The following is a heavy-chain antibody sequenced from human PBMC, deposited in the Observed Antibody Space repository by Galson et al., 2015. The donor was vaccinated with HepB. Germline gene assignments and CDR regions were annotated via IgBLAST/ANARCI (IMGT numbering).Heavy chain of an antibody. CDR2: IYYSGST. Sequence: QVQLQESGPGLVKPSETLSLTCTVSGGSISSYYWSWIRQPPGKGLEWIGYIYYSGSTNYNPSLKSRVTISVDTSKNQFSLKLSSVTAADTAVYYCARAQRGDWWGYYFDYWGQGTLVTVSS. V-gene: IGHV4-59*01. J-gene: IGHJ4*02. D-gene: IGHD2-15*01. CDR3: ARAQRGDWWGYYFDY. CDR1: GGSISSYY.